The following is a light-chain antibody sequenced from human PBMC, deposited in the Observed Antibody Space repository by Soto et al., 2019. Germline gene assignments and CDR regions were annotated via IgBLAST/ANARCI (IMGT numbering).Light chain of an antibody. V-gene: IGLV1-51*01. CDR3: SSYTSINSHVV. CDR1: NSNVGSNY. Sequence: QSVLTQPPSVSAAPGQKVTISCSGSNSNVGSNYVSWYQHLPGTAPKLLIYNNNQRPSGIRDRFSGSRSGTSATLDITGLQTGDGADYFCSSYTSINSHVVFGGGTKLTVL. CDR2: NNN. J-gene: IGLJ2*01.